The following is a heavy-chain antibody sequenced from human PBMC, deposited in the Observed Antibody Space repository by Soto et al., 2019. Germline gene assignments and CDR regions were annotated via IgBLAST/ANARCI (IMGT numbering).Heavy chain of an antibody. J-gene: IGHJ4*02. Sequence: QITLKESGPTLVKSTQTLTLTCTFSGFSLTTDGEGVGWVRQSPGEALEWLALIYWDDDKRYSPSLKTRLTITKDISRNQVVLVMTSMEPVDTGTYFCAHSRNLITEDAQVGDFDYWGQGT. CDR1: GFSLTTDGEG. V-gene: IGHV2-5*02. CDR2: IYWDDDK. D-gene: IGHD1-26*01. CDR3: AHSRNLITEDAQVGDFDY.